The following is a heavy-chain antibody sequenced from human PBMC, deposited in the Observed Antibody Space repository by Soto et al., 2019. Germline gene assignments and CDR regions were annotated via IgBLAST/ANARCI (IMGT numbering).Heavy chain of an antibody. D-gene: IGHD3-22*01. V-gene: IGHV4-30-4*01. CDR1: GGSISSGDYY. CDR2: IYYSGST. CDR3: ARDPTGGYYYFDY. J-gene: IGHJ4*02. Sequence: KASETLSLTCTVSGGSISSGDYYWSWIRQPPGKGLEWIGYIYYSGSTYYNPSLKSRVTISVDTSKNQFSLKLSSVTAADTAVYYCARDPTGGYYYFDYWGQGTLVTVSS.